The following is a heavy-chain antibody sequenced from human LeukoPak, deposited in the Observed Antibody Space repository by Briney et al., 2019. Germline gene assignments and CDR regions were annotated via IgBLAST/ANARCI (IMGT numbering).Heavy chain of an antibody. CDR2: IKQDGSEK. J-gene: IGHJ6*03. V-gene: IGHV3-7*01. Sequence: GGSLRLSCAASGFIFSSYWMSWVRQAPGKGLEWVANIKQDGSEKYYVDSVKGRFTISRDNSKNTLYLQMNSLRAEDTAVYYCAKDHVRQLWLYSGYYYYYMDVWGKGTTVTVSS. CDR1: GFIFSSYW. D-gene: IGHD5-18*01. CDR3: AKDHVRQLWLYSGYYYYYMDV.